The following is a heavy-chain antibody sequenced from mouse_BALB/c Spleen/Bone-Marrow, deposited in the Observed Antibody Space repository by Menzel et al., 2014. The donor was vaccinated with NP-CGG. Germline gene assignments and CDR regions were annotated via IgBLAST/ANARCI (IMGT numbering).Heavy chain of an antibody. V-gene: IGHV4-1*02. CDR3: ARLGYYGGFAY. CDR1: GFDFXRFW. D-gene: IGHD2-3*01. CDR2: INPDSSTI. Sequence: EVMLVESGGGLAQPGGSLKLSCAASGFDFXRFWMSWVRQAPGKGQEWIGEINPDSSTINYTPSLKDKFIISRDSAKNTLYLQMSKVRSEDTALYYCARLGYYGGFAYWGQGTLVTVSA. J-gene: IGHJ3*01.